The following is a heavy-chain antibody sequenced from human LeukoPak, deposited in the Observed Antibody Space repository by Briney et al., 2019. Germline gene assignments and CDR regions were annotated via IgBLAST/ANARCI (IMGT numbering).Heavy chain of an antibody. CDR3: ARALIGGLRYFDWARLAFDI. D-gene: IGHD3-9*01. J-gene: IGHJ3*02. CDR2: IIPIFGTA. Sequence: SVKVSCKASGGTFSSYAISWVRQAPGQGLEWMGGIIPIFGTANYAQKFQGRVTITTDESTSTAYMELSSLRSEDTAVYYCARALIGGLRYFDWARLAFDIWGQGTMITVSS. CDR1: GGTFSSYA. V-gene: IGHV1-69*05.